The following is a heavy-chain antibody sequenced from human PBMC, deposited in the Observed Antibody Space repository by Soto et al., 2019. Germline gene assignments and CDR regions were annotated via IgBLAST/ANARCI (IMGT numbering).Heavy chain of an antibody. CDR1: GFSLSTSGVG. CDR2: IYWDEDK. CDR3: AHAKLPEYCSGGSCYGYYYYYMDV. V-gene: IGHV2-5*02. D-gene: IGHD2-15*01. J-gene: IGHJ6*03. Sequence: SGPTLVKPTQTLTLTCTFSGFSLSTSGVGVGWIRQPPGKALECLALIYWDEDKRYSPSLKSRLTITKDTSKNQVVLTMTNMDPVDTATYYCAHAKLPEYCSGGSCYGYYYYYMDVWGKGTTVTVSS.